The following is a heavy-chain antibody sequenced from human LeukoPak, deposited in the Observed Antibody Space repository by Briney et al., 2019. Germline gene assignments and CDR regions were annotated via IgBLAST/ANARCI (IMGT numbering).Heavy chain of an antibody. Sequence: GGSLRLSCIASGFTFSHYGMNWVRQPPGKGLEWVAGIWYDGSKKYYADTVRGRFTISRDNSENTVYLQMNGLRVEDTAVYYCARDPSNYRLGERDVWGKGTTVTVSS. J-gene: IGHJ6*04. CDR1: GFTFSHYG. D-gene: IGHD4/OR15-4a*01. CDR2: IWYDGSKK. CDR3: ARDPSNYRLGERDV. V-gene: IGHV3-33*01.